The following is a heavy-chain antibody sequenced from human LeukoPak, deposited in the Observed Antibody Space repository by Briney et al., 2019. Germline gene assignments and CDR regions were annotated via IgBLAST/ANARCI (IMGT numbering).Heavy chain of an antibody. J-gene: IGHJ4*02. CDR1: GLTLSDIW. D-gene: IGHD5-24*01. CDR2: IYGGGNI. CDR3: ARGAGYNYPYYFDY. Sequence: GGSLRLSCAVSGLTLSDIWMNWVRQAPGKGLEWVSVIYGGGNIYYADSVKGRFTISRDNSKNTLYLQMNSLRAEDTAVYYCARGAGYNYPYYFDYWGQGTLVTVSS. V-gene: IGHV3-53*01.